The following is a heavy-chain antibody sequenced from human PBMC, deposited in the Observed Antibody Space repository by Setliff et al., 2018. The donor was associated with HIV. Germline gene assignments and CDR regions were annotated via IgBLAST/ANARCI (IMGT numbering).Heavy chain of an antibody. V-gene: IGHV4-4*09. Sequence: TLSLTCPVSGGPISSDYWSWSRQPPGKGMEWIGYIYTSGSTNYNPSLKSRVTISVDTSKNQFSLKLSSVTAADTAVYYCASHLPSSIWPWARPPPWASTPSPAVFDYWGHGTLVTVSS. CDR2: IYTSGST. D-gene: IGHD6-13*01. CDR1: GGPISSDY. CDR3: ASHLPSSIWPWARPPPWASTPSPAVFDY. J-gene: IGHJ4*01.